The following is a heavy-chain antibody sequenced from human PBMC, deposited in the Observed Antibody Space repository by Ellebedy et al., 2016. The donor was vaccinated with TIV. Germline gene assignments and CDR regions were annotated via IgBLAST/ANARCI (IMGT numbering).Heavy chain of an antibody. CDR1: GFTFTTYA. J-gene: IGHJ5*02. CDR2: ISADGVTT. Sequence: GESLKISXAASGFTFTTYAMGWVRQAPGKGLDWVSAISADGVTTFYADSVTGRFTISRDNSKNTLFLQMNSLRAEDTAIYYCAKIGPRDCTSNSCWFDPWGQGTLVTVSS. V-gene: IGHV3-23*01. CDR3: AKIGPRDCTSNSCWFDP. D-gene: IGHD2-2*01.